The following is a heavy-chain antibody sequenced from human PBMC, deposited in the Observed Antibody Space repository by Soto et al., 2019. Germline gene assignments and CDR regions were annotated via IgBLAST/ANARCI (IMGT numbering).Heavy chain of an antibody. Sequence: EVHLVESGGGLVQPGGSLRLSCAASGFTFSSYSLNWVRQAPGKGLEWVSYITSSGTTVYYADSVRGRFTISRDNAKNSLYLQMNSLRDDDTAVYYSSSGSSNWAYYFDFWGQGTLVTVSS. V-gene: IGHV3-48*02. CDR2: ITSSGTTV. CDR3: SSGSSNWAYYFDF. D-gene: IGHD6-13*01. CDR1: GFTFSSYS. J-gene: IGHJ4*02.